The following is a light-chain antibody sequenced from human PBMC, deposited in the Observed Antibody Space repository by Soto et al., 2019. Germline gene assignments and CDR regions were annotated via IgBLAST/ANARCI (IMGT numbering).Light chain of an antibody. Sequence: QSALTQPPSASGTPGQRVTISCSGSSSNIGNFYVYWYQQLPGTAPKLLIYTNNQRPLGVPDRFSGSKSGTSASLAISGLRSEDEADYYCAAWDDSLSGPGVFGGGTQLTVL. CDR2: TNN. V-gene: IGLV1-47*01. CDR3: AAWDDSLSGPGV. CDR1: SSNIGNFY. J-gene: IGLJ7*01.